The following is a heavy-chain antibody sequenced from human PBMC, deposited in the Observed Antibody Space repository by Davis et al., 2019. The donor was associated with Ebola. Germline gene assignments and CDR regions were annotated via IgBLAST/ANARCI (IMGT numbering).Heavy chain of an antibody. CDR1: GFTFSSYA. CDR3: AKDRAFGVVTPIWFDP. Sequence: PGGSLRLSCAASGFTFSSYAMSWVRQAPGKGLEWVSAISGSGGSTYYADSVKGRFTISRDNSKNTLYLQMNSLRAEDTAVYYCAKDRAFGVVTPIWFDPWGQGTLVTVSS. V-gene: IGHV3-23*01. J-gene: IGHJ5*02. D-gene: IGHD3-3*01. CDR2: ISGSGGST.